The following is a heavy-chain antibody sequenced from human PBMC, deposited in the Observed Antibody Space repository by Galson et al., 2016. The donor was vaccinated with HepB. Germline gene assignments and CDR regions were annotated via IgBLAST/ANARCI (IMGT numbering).Heavy chain of an antibody. D-gene: IGHD3-10*01. CDR2: ISSSSSYI. V-gene: IGHV3-21*01. Sequence: SLRLSCAGSEFSLSSYTMNWVRQAPGKGLEWVSCISSSSSYIYYADSVKGRFTISRDNAKNSLYLQMNSLRAEDTAIYYCASLGEQLVPWGQGTLVTVSS. J-gene: IGHJ5*02. CDR3: ASLGEQLVP. CDR1: EFSLSSYT.